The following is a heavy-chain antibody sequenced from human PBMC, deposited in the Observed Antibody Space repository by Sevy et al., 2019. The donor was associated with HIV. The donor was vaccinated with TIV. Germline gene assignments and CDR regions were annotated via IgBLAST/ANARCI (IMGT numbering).Heavy chain of an antibody. CDR2: IRSKADSYAT. CDR1: GFVFSGLD. V-gene: IGHV3-73*01. CDR3: SILYSFLST. D-gene: IGHD6-13*01. Sequence: GGSLRLSCAASGFVFSGLDIHWVRQASGKGPEWIGRIRSKADSYATTYAVSVKGRVTISRDDSKNTTYLQMSSLKTEDSAVYYCSILYSFLSTRGQGTLVTVSS. J-gene: IGHJ4*02.